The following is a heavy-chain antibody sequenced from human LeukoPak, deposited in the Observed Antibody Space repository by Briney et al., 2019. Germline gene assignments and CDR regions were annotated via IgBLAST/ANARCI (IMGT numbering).Heavy chain of an antibody. CDR2: INISGST. CDR1: GGSISSGSYY. Sequence: SETLSLTCTVSGGSISSGSYYWSWIRQPAGTGLEWIGRINISGSTNYNPSLKSRVTISVDTSKNQFSLKLSSATAADTAVYYCASIQSYYFGLDVWGQGTTVTVSS. CDR3: ASIQSYYFGLDV. D-gene: IGHD4-11*01. V-gene: IGHV4-61*02. J-gene: IGHJ6*02.